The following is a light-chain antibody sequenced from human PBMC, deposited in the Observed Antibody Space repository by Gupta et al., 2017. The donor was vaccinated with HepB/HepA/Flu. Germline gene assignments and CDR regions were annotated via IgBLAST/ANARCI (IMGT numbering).Light chain of an antibody. Sequence: AALTQPSPLPASPGASASLPCTLRSGINVGSYRISWYQQKPGSPPQYLLRYKSDSDKQQGSGVPSRFSGSKDASANAGILLISGLQSEDEADYYCMIWHISAGVFGGGTKLTGL. CDR3: MIWHISAGV. J-gene: IGLJ3*02. V-gene: IGLV5-45*02. CDR2: YKSDSDK. CDR1: SGINVGSYR.